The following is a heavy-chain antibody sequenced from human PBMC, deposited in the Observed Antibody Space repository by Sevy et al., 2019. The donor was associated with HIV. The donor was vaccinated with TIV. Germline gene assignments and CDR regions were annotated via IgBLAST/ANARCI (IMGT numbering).Heavy chain of an antibody. CDR2: ITDSGGST. J-gene: IGHJ4*02. V-gene: IGHV3-23*01. Sequence: GGSLRLSCAASGFTFSNYAMTWVRQAPGKGLEWVSSITDSGGSTYYADSVKGRFTISRDNSKNTLDLQMSSLRADDTAVYYCAKSPRLTIAVAGSWDYWGQGTLVTVSS. CDR3: AKSPRLTIAVAGSWDY. CDR1: GFTFSNYA. D-gene: IGHD6-19*01.